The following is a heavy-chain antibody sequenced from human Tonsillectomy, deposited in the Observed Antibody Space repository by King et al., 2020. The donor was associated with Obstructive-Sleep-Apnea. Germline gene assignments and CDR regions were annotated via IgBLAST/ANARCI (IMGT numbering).Heavy chain of an antibody. CDR1: GYMFITYW. CDR3: AGGRGYYYYGMDV. D-gene: IGHD3-3*01. J-gene: IGHJ6*02. V-gene: IGHV5-10-1*03. CDR2: IDPSDSYT. Sequence: VQLVESGAEVKKPGESLTISCKGSGYMFITYWISWVRQMPGKGLEWMGRIDPSDSYTYYSPAFQGHVTISVDKSSSTAYLQGRSLKASDTAMYYCAGGRGYYYYGMDVWGRGTTVTVSS.